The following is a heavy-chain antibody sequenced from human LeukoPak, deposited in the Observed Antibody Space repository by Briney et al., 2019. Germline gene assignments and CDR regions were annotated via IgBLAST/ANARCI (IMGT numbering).Heavy chain of an antibody. D-gene: IGHD3-22*01. V-gene: IGHV3-74*01. J-gene: IGHJ4*02. CDR2: INSDGTTT. CDR3: ARVRGGYYSDF. Sequence: GGSLRLSCAASGFIFSNYWMYWVRQAPGKGLMWVSRINSDGTTTTYADSVKGRFTISRDNAKNTLYLQTSSLTAEDTAVYYCARVRGGYYSDFWGQGTLVTVSS. CDR1: GFIFSNYW.